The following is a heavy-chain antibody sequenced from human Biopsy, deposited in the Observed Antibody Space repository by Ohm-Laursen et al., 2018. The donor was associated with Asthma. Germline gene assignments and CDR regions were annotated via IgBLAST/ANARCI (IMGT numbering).Heavy chain of an antibody. CDR2: MFHRGTT. V-gene: IGHV4-30-2*01. J-gene: IGHJ6*02. D-gene: IGHD1-20*01. CDR3: AGITSANYYYGMDV. CDR1: GGSISSGGFS. Sequence: TLSLTCAVSGGSISSGGFSWTWLRQPPGKGLEWLGYMFHRGTTHYNPSLTSRVTISLDRSKNQFSLKLTSVTAADTAVYYCAGITSANYYYGMDVWGQGTTVTVSS.